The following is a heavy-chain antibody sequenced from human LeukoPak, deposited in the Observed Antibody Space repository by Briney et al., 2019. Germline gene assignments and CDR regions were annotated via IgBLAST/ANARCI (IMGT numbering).Heavy chain of an antibody. D-gene: IGHD6-6*01. CDR2: INPNSGGT. CDR3: ARDLRVYSSSPGY. J-gene: IGHJ4*02. Sequence: ASVKVSCKASGYTFTGYYMHWVRQAPGQGLEWMGWINPNSGGTNYAQKFQGRVTMTRDTSISTAYMELSRLRSDDTAVYYCARDLRVYSSSPGYWGQGTLVTVSS. CDR1: GYTFTGYY. V-gene: IGHV1-2*02.